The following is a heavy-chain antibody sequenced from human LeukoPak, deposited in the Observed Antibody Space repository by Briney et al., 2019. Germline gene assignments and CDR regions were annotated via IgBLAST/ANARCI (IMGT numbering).Heavy chain of an antibody. CDR2: ISPSGDIT. J-gene: IGHJ4*02. V-gene: IGHV3-23*01. D-gene: IGHD3-22*01. CDR3: ARKSSGHYPFDC. Sequence: GGSLRLSCAASGFTFSSYTMAWVRQRPGKGLEWISTISPSGDITQYADSVRGHFTISRDNSESTLFLQMTSLRAEDTAVYYCARKSSGHYPFDCWGQGALVTVSS. CDR1: GFTFSSYT.